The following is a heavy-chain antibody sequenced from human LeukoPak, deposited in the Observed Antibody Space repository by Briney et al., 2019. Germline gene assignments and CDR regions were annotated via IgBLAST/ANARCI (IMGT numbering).Heavy chain of an antibody. V-gene: IGHV3-23*01. CDR2: ISGSGGST. CDR3: AKAGSYYYYYMDV. J-gene: IGHJ6*03. D-gene: IGHD3-10*01. CDR1: GFTFSSYG. Sequence: PGGSLRLSCAASGFTFSSYGMSWVRQAPGKGLEWVSAISGSGGSTYYADSVKGRFTISRDNSKNTLYLQMNSLRAKDTAVYYCAKAGSYYYYYMDVWGKGTTVTISS.